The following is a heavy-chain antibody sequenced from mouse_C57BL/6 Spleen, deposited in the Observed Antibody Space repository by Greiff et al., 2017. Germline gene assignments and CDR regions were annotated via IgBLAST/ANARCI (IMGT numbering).Heavy chain of an antibody. J-gene: IGHJ2*01. CDR2: IDPSDSYT. V-gene: IGHV1-59*01. CDR3: ARSPLDSSGHFDY. CDR1: GYTFTSYW. Sequence: QVQLQQPGAELVRPGTSVKLSCKASGYTFTSYWMHWVKQRPGQGLEWIGVIDPSDSYTNYNQKFKGKATLTVDTSSSTAYMQLSSLTSEDSAVYYCARSPLDSSGHFDYWGQGTTLTVSS. D-gene: IGHD3-2*02.